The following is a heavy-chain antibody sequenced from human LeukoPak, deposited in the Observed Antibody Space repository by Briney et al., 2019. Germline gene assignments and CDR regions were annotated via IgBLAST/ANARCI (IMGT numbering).Heavy chain of an antibody. D-gene: IGHD3-10*01. CDR3: ARTPFWFGELLNSGYYGMDV. Sequence: SETLSLTCAVYGGSFSGYYWSWIRQPPGKGLEWIGEINHSGSTNYNPSLKSRVTISVDTSKNQFSLKLSSVTAADTAVYYCARTPFWFGELLNSGYYGMDVWGQGTTVTVSS. V-gene: IGHV4-34*01. CDR2: INHSGST. J-gene: IGHJ6*02. CDR1: GGSFSGYY.